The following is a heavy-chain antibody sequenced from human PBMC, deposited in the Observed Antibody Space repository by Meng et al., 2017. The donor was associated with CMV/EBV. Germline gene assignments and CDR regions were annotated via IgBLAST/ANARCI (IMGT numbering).Heavy chain of an antibody. D-gene: IGHD4-11*01. V-gene: IGHV1-2*02. CDR3: ARRRDYSIWFDP. CDR1: GYTFTGYY. Sequence: ASVKVSCKASGYTFTGYYMHWVRQAPGQGLEWMGWINPNSGGTNYAQKFQGRVTMTRDTSISTAYMELSSLRSEDTAVYYCARRRDYSIWFDPWGQGTLVTVSS. CDR2: INPNSGGT. J-gene: IGHJ5*02.